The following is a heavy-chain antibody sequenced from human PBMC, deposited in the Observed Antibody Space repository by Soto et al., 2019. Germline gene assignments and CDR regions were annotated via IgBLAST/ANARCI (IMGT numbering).Heavy chain of an antibody. V-gene: IGHV4-39*07. J-gene: IGHJ3*01. D-gene: IGHD3-10*01. Sequence: SETLSLTCSVSGGSISISNYYWCWIRQPPGKGLEWIGSVYYSGSTYYNPSLKSRVSISVDTSNNQFSLKLSSVTAADTAVYYCARVWGGAFDFWGQGTLVT. CDR2: VYYSGST. CDR1: GGSISISNYY. CDR3: ARVWGGAFDF.